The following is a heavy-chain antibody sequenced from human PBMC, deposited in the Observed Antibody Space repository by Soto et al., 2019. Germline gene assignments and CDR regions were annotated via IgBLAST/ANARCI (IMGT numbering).Heavy chain of an antibody. CDR3: ARDLYGSGSNADFDY. Sequence: SVKVSCKASGGTFSSYAISWVRQAPGQGLEWMGGIIPIFGTANYAQKFQGRVTITADESTSTAYMELSSLRSEDTAVYYCARDLYGSGSNADFDYWGQGALVTVSS. D-gene: IGHD3-10*01. J-gene: IGHJ4*02. CDR2: IIPIFGTA. CDR1: GGTFSSYA. V-gene: IGHV1-69*13.